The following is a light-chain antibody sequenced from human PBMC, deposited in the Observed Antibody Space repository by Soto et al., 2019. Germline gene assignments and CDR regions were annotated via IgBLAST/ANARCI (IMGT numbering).Light chain of an antibody. J-gene: IGLJ1*01. CDR1: SSDVGGYNY. Sequence: QSVLTQPPSASGSPGQSVTISCTGTSSDVGGYNYVSWYQQHPGKAPKLMMFDVNNRPSGVPDRFSGSKSGNTASLTVSGLQAEDEADYYCSSYAGSSIVFGTGTKVT. CDR3: SSYAGSSIV. V-gene: IGLV2-8*01. CDR2: DVN.